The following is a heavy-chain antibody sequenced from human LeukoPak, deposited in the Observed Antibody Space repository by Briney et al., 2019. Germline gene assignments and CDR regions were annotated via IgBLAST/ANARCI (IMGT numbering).Heavy chain of an antibody. Sequence: ASVKVSCKASGYTFTIYYIHWVRQAPGQGLEWMGLINPSGGSTNYAQKFQGRVTMTRDTSTSTVYMELSSLRSEDTAVYYCATGGARGPYSAQPIDYWGQGTLVTVSS. CDR1: GYTFTIYY. D-gene: IGHD2-21*01. V-gene: IGHV1-46*01. CDR2: INPSGGST. CDR3: ATGGARGPYSAQPIDY. J-gene: IGHJ4*02.